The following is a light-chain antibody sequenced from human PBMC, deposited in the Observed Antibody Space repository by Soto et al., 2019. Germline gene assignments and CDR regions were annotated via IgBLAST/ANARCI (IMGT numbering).Light chain of an antibody. J-gene: IGLJ1*01. CDR1: SSNIGSNY. CDR2: RND. V-gene: IGLV1-47*01. CDR3: QSYDSSLSGYV. Sequence: QSVLTQPPSASGTPGQRVTISCSGSSSNIGSNYVYWYQQFPGTAPKLLMYRNDQRPSGVPDRFSGSKSGTSASLAITGLRAEDEADYCCQSYDSSLSGYVFGTGTKVTVL.